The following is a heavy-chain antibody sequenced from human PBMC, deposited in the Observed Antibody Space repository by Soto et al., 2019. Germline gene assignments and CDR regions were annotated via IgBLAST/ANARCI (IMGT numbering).Heavy chain of an antibody. CDR1: GFTFSGYA. Sequence: EVQLLESGGDLVQPGRSLRLSCAASGFTFSGYAMIWVRQAPGKGLEWVSVIHGGGNSAYYADSVKGRFTISRDNSKNTLYLQMSSLRGEDTAVYYCAKNRGRVTTSGHFDYWGQGTLVTVSS. CDR3: AKNRGRVTTSGHFDY. D-gene: IGHD4-17*01. V-gene: IGHV3-23*01. CDR2: IHGGGNSA. J-gene: IGHJ4*02.